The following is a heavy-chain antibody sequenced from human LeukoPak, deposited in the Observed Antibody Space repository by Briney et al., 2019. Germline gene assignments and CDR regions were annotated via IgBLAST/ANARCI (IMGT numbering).Heavy chain of an antibody. Sequence: GGSLRLSCAASGFTFSSYWMSWVRQAPGKGLEWVANIRSDGVEKYYVDSVRGRFTISTDTAKNTLYLQMNSLRADDTAVYYCAREFTGYGNTDYWGQGTLVTVSS. CDR2: IRSDGVEK. CDR3: AREFTGYGNTDY. J-gene: IGHJ4*02. V-gene: IGHV3-7*03. D-gene: IGHD5-12*01. CDR1: GFTFSSYW.